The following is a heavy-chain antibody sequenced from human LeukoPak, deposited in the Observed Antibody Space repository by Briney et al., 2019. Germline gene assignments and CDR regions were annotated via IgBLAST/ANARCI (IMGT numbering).Heavy chain of an antibody. Sequence: GESLKISCKASGYSFTSYWIGWVRQMPGKGLEWMGIIYPGDSDTSYSPSFQGQVTISADKSISTAYLQWSSLKASDTAMYYCAIQIPDSSSWYIDYWGQGTLVTVSS. CDR3: AIQIPDSSSWYIDY. CDR1: GYSFTSYW. J-gene: IGHJ4*02. D-gene: IGHD6-13*01. V-gene: IGHV5-51*01. CDR2: IYPGDSDT.